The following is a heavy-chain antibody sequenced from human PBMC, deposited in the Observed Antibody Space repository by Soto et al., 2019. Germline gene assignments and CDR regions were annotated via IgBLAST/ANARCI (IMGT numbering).Heavy chain of an antibody. J-gene: IGHJ3*02. CDR1: GFNVNSDY. V-gene: IGHV3-66*01. CDR2: IYSGGDT. CDR3: ARDPLVVVPAAIGPIPRPPITRGDAFDI. D-gene: IGHD2-2*02. Sequence: SGFNVNSDYMSWVRQVPGKGLEWVSLIYSGGDTYYPDSVKGRFIISRDDSNNRLYLQMNSLRVEDTAVYYCARDPLVVVPAAIGPIPRPPITRGDAFDIWGQGTMVTVS.